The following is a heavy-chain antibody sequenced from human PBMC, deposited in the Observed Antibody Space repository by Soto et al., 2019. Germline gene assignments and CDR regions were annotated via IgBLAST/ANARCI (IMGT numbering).Heavy chain of an antibody. Sequence: PGGSLRLSCAASGFTFGSYWMSWVRQAPGKGLEWLATIKMDASEKKYVDSVKGRFTMSRDNAKNSLYLQMSSLRPEDTALYYCAKTATYVDGYDNTGYSSEDYWGHGTLVTVSS. CDR2: IKMDASEK. CDR3: AKTATYVDGYDNTGYSSEDY. V-gene: IGHV3-7*01. J-gene: IGHJ4*01. CDR1: GFTFGSYW. D-gene: IGHD3-22*01.